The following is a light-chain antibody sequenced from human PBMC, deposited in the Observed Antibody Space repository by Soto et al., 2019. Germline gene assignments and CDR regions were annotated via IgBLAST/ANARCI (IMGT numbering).Light chain of an antibody. V-gene: IGKV1-5*01. CDR3: QQYQTDSRT. CDR1: QTICKW. J-gene: IGKJ1*01. CDR2: DAS. Sequence: DIQMTQSPSTLAASVGDRVTITCRASQTICKWLAWYQQKPGRGPKLLIHDASRSESGVSSRFSGSGSGTEFTLTISSLQPDDFATYYCQQYQTDSRTFGQGTKLEL.